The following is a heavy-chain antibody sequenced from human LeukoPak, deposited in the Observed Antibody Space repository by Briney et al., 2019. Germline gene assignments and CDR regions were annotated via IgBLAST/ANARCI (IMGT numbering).Heavy chain of an antibody. J-gene: IGHJ4*02. Sequence: SVKVSCKASGGTFSSYAISWVRQAPGQGLEWMGGIIPIFGTANYAQKFQGRVTITADESTSTAYMELSSLRSEDTAVYYCARGAGSYYATEYYFDHWGQGTLVTVSS. CDR1: GGTFSSYA. V-gene: IGHV1-69*13. D-gene: IGHD1-26*01. CDR2: IIPIFGTA. CDR3: ARGAGSYYATEYYFDH.